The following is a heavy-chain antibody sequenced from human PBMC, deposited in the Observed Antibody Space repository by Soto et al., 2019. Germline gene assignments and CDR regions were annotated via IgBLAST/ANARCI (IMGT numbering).Heavy chain of an antibody. CDR1: GGSISDYF. J-gene: IGHJ4*02. V-gene: IGHV4-59*01. CDR3: ARGVGNYPWSFNS. Sequence: SETLSLTCTVSGGSISDYFWSWIRQPPGKGLEWIGYVYYTGNTNSIPSLKSRVTISVDTSKNQFSLKLRSVTAADTAVYYCARGVGNYPWSFNSWGQGTLVTVSS. CDR2: VYYTGNT. D-gene: IGHD3-16*02.